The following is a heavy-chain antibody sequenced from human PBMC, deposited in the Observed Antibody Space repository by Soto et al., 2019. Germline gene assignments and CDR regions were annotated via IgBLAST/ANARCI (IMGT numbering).Heavy chain of an antibody. J-gene: IGHJ4*02. Sequence: LSETLSLTCTVSGGSISSGDYYWSWIRQPPGKGLKWIGYINDMGSTSYNPSLKSRLTISLDTSKNQFSLRLSSVTAADTAVYYCARYGDGFNNFYFDYWGQGTLVTVSS. CDR1: GGSISSGDYY. CDR2: INDMGST. V-gene: IGHV4-30-4*02. CDR3: ARYGDGFNNFYFDY. D-gene: IGHD3-10*01.